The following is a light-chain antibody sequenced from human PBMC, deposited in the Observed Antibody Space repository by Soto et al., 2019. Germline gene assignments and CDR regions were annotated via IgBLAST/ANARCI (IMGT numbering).Light chain of an antibody. V-gene: IGKV3-11*01. Sequence: EIVLTQSPATLSLSPGERATLSCRASQSVSSYLAWYQQKPGQAPRLLIYESSNRATGIPARFSGSGSGTDFTLTISSLEPEDFVVYYCQQRRDWPITFGQGTRVEIK. J-gene: IGKJ5*01. CDR2: ESS. CDR3: QQRRDWPIT. CDR1: QSVSSY.